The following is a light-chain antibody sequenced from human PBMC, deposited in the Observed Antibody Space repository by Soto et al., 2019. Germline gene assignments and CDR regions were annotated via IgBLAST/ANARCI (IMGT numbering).Light chain of an antibody. CDR3: QQYGSLPTT. V-gene: IGKV3-20*01. J-gene: IGKJ3*01. CDR2: GAS. Sequence: EIVLTQSPGTLSLSPGERATLSCRASQSVISSYLAWYQQKPGQAPRLLMYGASNRATGIPDRFSGSGSGTDFTLTVSRLEPEDFTVYYCQQYGSLPTTFGPGTKVEIK. CDR1: QSVISSY.